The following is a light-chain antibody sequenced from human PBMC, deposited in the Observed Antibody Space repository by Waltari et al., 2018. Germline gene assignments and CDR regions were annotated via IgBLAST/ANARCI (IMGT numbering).Light chain of an antibody. CDR3: QQYYSSPPWT. CDR2: WAS. J-gene: IGKJ1*01. CDR1: QSLLDTSSNKNY. V-gene: IGKV4-1*01. Sequence: DIVMTQSPDSLAVSLGDRATINCKSSQSLLDTSSNKNYLAWYQQKPGQAPKLLIYWASTRESGVPDRFGGSGSGTDFTLTISSLQAEDVAVYHCQQYYSSPPWTCGQGTKVEIK.